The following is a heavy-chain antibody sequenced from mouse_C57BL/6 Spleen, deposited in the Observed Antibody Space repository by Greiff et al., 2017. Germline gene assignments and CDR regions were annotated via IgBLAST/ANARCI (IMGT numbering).Heavy chain of an antibody. Sequence: EVQLVESGGGLVKPGGSLKLSCAASGFTFSDYGMHWVRQAPEKGLEWVAYISSGSSTIYYADTVKGRFTISRDNAKNTLFLQMTSLRSEDTAMYYCAREGTTVVAGGSFDVWGTGATVTVSS. CDR3: AREGTTVVAGGSFDV. CDR2: ISSGSSTI. D-gene: IGHD1-1*01. V-gene: IGHV5-17*01. J-gene: IGHJ1*03. CDR1: GFTFSDYG.